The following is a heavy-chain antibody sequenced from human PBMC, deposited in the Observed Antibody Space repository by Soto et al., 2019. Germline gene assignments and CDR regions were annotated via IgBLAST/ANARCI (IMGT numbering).Heavy chain of an antibody. D-gene: IGHD3-10*01. Sequence: LSLTCAVSGFSLTSGNWWTWVRQSPQRGLEYIGEIFHDGTANYYPSFERRVAMSVDTSRNQFSLKLTSVTAADTAVYFCARLGDDTRLNYMYFDVRGKGTPITVSS. CDR3: ARLGDDTRLNYMYFDV. V-gene: IGHV4-4*01. J-gene: IGHJ4*02. CDR1: GFSLTSGNW. CDR2: IFHDGTA.